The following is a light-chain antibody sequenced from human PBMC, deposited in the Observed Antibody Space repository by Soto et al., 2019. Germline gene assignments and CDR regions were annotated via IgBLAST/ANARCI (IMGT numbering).Light chain of an antibody. CDR2: GNS. CDR1: SSNIGAGYD. V-gene: IGLV1-40*01. Sequence: QTVVTQPPSVSGAQGQRVTISCTGSSSNIGAGYDVHWYQQLPGTAPKLLIYGNSNRPSGVPDRFSGSKSGTSASLAITGLQAEDEADYYCQSYDSSLRGVFGTGTKLTVL. J-gene: IGLJ1*01. CDR3: QSYDSSLRGV.